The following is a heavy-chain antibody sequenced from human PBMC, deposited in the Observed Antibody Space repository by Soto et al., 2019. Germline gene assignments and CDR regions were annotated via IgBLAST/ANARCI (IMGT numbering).Heavy chain of an antibody. D-gene: IGHD3-3*01. CDR3: AKESVSGIRIFGP. J-gene: IGHJ5*02. CDR2: ISYDGSYR. V-gene: IGHV3-30*18. Sequence: QVQLVESGGGVVQPGRSLRLSCAASGFSFSSSAMHWVRQAPGKGLEWVAVISYDGSYRDYEDSVKGRFTISRDSSKNTLYLQMNSLRVEDTAVYHCAKESVSGIRIFGPWGQGALVIVSS. CDR1: GFSFSSSA.